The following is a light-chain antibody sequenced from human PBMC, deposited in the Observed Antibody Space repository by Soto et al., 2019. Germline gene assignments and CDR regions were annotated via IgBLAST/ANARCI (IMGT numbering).Light chain of an antibody. V-gene: IGLV1-44*01. J-gene: IGLJ1*01. Sequence: QSVLTQPPSASGTPGQRVTISCFGSSSNIGSDTVNWYQQLPGTAPKLLIYNNNQRPSGVPDRFSGSKSGTSASLAISGLQSEDEADYYCATWDDSLNGKVFGTGTKLTVL. CDR1: SSNIGSDT. CDR3: ATWDDSLNGKV. CDR2: NNN.